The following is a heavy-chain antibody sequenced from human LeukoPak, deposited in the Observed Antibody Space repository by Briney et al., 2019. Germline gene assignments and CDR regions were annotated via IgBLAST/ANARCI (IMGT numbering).Heavy chain of an antibody. CDR1: GFTFITYA. CDR2: ISGSGTGGRT. V-gene: IGHV3-23*01. D-gene: IGHD1-26*01. CDR3: AKAGSIRFDY. J-gene: IGHJ4*02. Sequence: GGSLRLSCAASGFTFITYAMSWVRQAPGKGLEWVSGISGSGTGGRTYYADSVKGRFTISRDNSKNTLYLQMNSLRAEDTAVYYCAKAGSIRFDYWGQGTLVTVSS.